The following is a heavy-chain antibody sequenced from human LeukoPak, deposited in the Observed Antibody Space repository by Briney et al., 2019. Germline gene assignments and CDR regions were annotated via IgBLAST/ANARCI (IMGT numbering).Heavy chain of an antibody. J-gene: IGHJ4*02. CDR3: ARWQYYYDSSGYNDY. D-gene: IGHD3-22*01. CDR1: GFSLSTSGVG. CDR2: IYWDDDK. Sequence: SGPTLVKPTQTLTLTCTFSGFSLSTSGVGVGWIRQPPGKALEWLALIYWDDDKRYSPSLKSRLTITKDTSKNQVVLTMTNMDPVDTATYYCARWQYYYDSSGYNDYWAREPWSPSPQ. V-gene: IGHV2-5*02.